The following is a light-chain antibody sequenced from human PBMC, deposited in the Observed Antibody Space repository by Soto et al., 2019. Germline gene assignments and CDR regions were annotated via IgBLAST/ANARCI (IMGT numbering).Light chain of an antibody. V-gene: IGLV2-11*01. CDR1: SSDVGGYNY. CDR3: CSYAGSYSYV. J-gene: IGLJ1*01. Sequence: QSALTQPRSVSGSPGQSVTISCTGTSSDVGGYNYVSWYQQHPGKAPKLMIYDVSKRPSGVPDRFSGSKSGNTVSLTISGLQAEDEADYYCCSYAGSYSYVFGTGTKVTV. CDR2: DVS.